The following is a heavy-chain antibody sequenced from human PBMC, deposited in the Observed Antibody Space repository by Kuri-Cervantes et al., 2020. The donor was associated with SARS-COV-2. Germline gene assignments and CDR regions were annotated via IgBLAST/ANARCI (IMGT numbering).Heavy chain of an antibody. CDR2: ISPLFGKA. CDR1: GGSFRTFI. D-gene: IGHD5-18*01. CDR3: TKEKGNTYGFDY. J-gene: IGHJ4*02. V-gene: IGHV1-69*13. Sequence: SVKVSCKTSGGSFRTFIISRVRQAPGQGLEWMGGISPLFGKANYAQKFQGRVTITADESTSTVYMEVSSLRFEDTAVYYCTKEKGNTYGFDYWGQGTLVTVSS.